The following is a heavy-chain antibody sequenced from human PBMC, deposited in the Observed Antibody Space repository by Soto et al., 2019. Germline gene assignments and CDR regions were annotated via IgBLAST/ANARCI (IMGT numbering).Heavy chain of an antibody. V-gene: IGHV3-15*01. Sequence: PGGSLRLSCAVSGFTFSNAWMSWVRQAPGKGLEWVGRIKSKTDGGTTDYAAPVKGRFTISRDDSKNTLYLQMNNLKTEDTAVYYCTTDAYDRGLWLGGIFDYWGQGILVTVSS. J-gene: IGHJ4*02. CDR3: TTDAYDRGLWLGGIFDY. CDR1: GFTFSNAW. D-gene: IGHD3-10*01. CDR2: IKSKTDGGTT.